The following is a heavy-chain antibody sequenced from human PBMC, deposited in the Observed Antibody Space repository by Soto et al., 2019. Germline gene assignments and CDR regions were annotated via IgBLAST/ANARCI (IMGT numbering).Heavy chain of an antibody. J-gene: IGHJ6*02. CDR2: RKQDGSEE. CDR1: GFTFSSYW. V-gene: IGHV3-7*01. Sequence: EVQLVESGGGLVQPGGSLRLSCVDSGFTFSSYWMSWVRQAPVKGLEWVGNRKQDGSEENYVDSVKGRFTISRDNAKNSMYLQRNSLRVEDTAVYYWARIAASGRGWDVWGQGTTVVVSS. D-gene: IGHD6-13*01. CDR3: ARIAASGRGWDV.